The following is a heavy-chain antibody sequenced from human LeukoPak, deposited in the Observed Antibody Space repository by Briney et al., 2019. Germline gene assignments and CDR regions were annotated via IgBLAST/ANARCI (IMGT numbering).Heavy chain of an antibody. V-gene: IGHV3-21*04. D-gene: IGHD1-26*01. CDR3: ARVKGEGAHIDY. CDR1: GFTFSSYG. Sequence: GGSLRLSCAASGFTFSSYGMSWVRQAPGKGLEWVSSISGSSTDIYYADSLKGRFTISRDNAKNSLYLQMNRLRAEDTAFYHCARVKGEGAHIDYWGQGTLVTVSS. CDR2: ISGSSTDI. J-gene: IGHJ4*02.